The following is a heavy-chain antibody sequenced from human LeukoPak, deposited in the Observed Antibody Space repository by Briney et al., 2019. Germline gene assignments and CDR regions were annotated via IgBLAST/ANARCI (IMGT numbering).Heavy chain of an antibody. Sequence: SETLSLTCTVSCGSIIRSSYYWGWIRHPPGKGLDWIGSIDDSESTYYHPSLKTRVTISVDTSKTQFSLKLSSVTAAEKAVYYCARLGAVDAFDIWGPGTMVTVSS. CDR2: IDDSEST. J-gene: IGHJ3*02. CDR3: ARLGAVDAFDI. V-gene: IGHV4-39*01. CDR1: CGSIIRSSYY. D-gene: IGHD3-16*01.